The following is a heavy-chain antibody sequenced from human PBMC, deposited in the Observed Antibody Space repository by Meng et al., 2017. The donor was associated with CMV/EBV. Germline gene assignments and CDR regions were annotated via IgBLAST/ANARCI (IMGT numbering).Heavy chain of an antibody. D-gene: IGHD3-10*01. CDR2: IYYSGST. CDR1: GGSISSSSYY. Sequence: SETLSLTCTVSGGSISSSSYYWGWIRQPPGKGLEWIGSIYYSGSTYYNPSLKSRVTISVDTSKNQFSLKLSSVTAADTAVYYCTTDWSYYYGIWGQGTMVTVSS. J-gene: IGHJ3*02. V-gene: IGHV4-39*07. CDR3: TTDWSYYYGI.